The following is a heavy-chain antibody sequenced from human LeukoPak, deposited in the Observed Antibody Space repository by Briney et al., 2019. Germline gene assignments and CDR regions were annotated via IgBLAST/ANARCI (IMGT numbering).Heavy chain of an antibody. D-gene: IGHD2-21*01. CDR2: VHRSGST. CDR3: ARELLNAPTPGAY. V-gene: IGHV4-4*02. J-gene: IGHJ4*02. CDR1: IDSTNGDY. Sequence: PSETLSLTCAVSIDSTNGDYWSWVRQSPGKGLEWIGEVHRSGSTNYKPSLKRRVTISIDRSKDQTSLDLTSVTAADTAVYYCARELLNAPTPGAYWGQGILVTVSS.